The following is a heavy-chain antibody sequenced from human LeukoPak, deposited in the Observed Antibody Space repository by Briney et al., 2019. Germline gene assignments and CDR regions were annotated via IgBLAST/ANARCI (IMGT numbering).Heavy chain of an antibody. D-gene: IGHD2-2*02. CDR2: ISGSGGST. J-gene: IGHJ6*02. CDR3: AKGVGYNYYYYGMDV. Sequence: GGSLRLSCAASGFTFSSYAMSWVRQAPGKGLEWVSAISGSGGSTYYADSVKGRFTISRDNSNNTLYLQMNSLRAEDTAVYYCAKGVGYNYYYYGMDVWGQGTTVTVSS. V-gene: IGHV3-23*01. CDR1: GFTFSSYA.